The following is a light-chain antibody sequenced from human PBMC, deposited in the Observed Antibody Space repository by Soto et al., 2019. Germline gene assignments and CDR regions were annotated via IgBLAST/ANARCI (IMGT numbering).Light chain of an antibody. J-gene: IGKJ5*01. Sequence: EIVMTQSPATLSVSPGGSPTLSCRASQSVSSNLAWHQQKPGQAPRLLMYDASTRATGISARFSGSGSGTEFTLTISSLQSEDFAVYYCQQYHNWPITFGQGTRLEIK. CDR3: QQYHNWPIT. V-gene: IGKV3-15*01. CDR2: DAS. CDR1: QSVSSN.